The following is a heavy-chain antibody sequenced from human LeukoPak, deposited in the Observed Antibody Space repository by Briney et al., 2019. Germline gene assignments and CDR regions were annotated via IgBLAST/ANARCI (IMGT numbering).Heavy chain of an antibody. CDR3: ARGVLRYFARWFDP. CDR2: IYTSGST. Sequence: PSETLSLTCTVSGGSISIYYWSWIRQPAGKGLEWIGRIYTSGSTNYNPSLKSRVTMSVDTSKNQFSLKLSSVTAADTAVYYCARGVLRYFARWFDPWGQGTLVTVSS. CDR1: GGSISIYY. D-gene: IGHD3-9*01. J-gene: IGHJ5*02. V-gene: IGHV4-4*07.